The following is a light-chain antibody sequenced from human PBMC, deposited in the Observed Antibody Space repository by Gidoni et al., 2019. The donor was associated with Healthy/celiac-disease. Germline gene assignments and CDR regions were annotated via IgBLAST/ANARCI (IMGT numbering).Light chain of an antibody. Sequence: EIVLTQSPATLSLSSGARATLSCRASQSVSSYLAWYQQKPGQAPRLLIYDASNRATGIPARFSGSGSGTDFTLTISSLEPEDFAVYYCQQRSNWPLLTFGGGTKVEIK. J-gene: IGKJ4*01. CDR1: QSVSSY. CDR2: DAS. V-gene: IGKV3-11*01. CDR3: QQRSNWPLLT.